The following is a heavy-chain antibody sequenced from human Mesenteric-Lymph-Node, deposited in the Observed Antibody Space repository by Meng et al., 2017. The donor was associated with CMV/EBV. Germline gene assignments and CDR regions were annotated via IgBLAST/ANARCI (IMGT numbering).Heavy chain of an antibody. J-gene: IGHJ3*02. V-gene: IGHV3-21*01. D-gene: IGHD1-26*01. Sequence: GGSLRLSCAASGFTVSSNYMSWVRQAPGKGLEWVSSISSSSSYIYYADSVKGRFTISRDNAKNSLYLQMNSPSAEDTAVYYCARDIVGAYGDAFDIWGQGTMVTVSS. CDR2: ISSSSSYI. CDR3: ARDIVGAYGDAFDI. CDR1: GFTVSSNY.